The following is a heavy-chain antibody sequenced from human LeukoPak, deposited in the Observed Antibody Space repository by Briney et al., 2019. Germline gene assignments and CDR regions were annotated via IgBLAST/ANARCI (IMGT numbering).Heavy chain of an antibody. CDR1: GFTVSSNY. J-gene: IGHJ6*02. CDR2: IYSGGST. CDR3: ASRDKGYYYGMDV. V-gene: IGHV3-66*01. Sequence: GGSLRLSCAASGFTVSSNYMSWVRQAPGKGLEWGSLIYSGGSTYYADSVKGRFTTSRDNSKNTLYLQMNSLRAEDTAVYYCASRDKGYYYGMDVWGQGTTVTVSS. D-gene: IGHD5-24*01.